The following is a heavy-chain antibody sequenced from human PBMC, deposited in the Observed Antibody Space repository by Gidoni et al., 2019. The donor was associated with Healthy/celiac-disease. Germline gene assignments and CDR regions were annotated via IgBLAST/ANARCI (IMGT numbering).Heavy chain of an antibody. J-gene: IGHJ6*02. CDR3: TTIVATSYYYYGMDV. Sequence: EVQLVESGGGLVKPGGFLRLSCAASGFTFSNAWMSWVRQAPGKGLEWVGRIKSKTDGGTTDYAAPVKGRFTISRDDSKNTLYLQMNSLKTEDTAVYYCTTIVATSYYYYGMDVWGQGTTVTVSS. CDR1: GFTFSNAW. D-gene: IGHD5-12*01. V-gene: IGHV3-15*01. CDR2: IKSKTDGGTT.